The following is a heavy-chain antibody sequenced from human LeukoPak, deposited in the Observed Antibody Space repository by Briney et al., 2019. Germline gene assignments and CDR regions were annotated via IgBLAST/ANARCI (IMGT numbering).Heavy chain of an antibody. J-gene: IGHJ3*02. D-gene: IGHD1-1*01. CDR2: ISGGGGST. V-gene: IGHV3-23*01. Sequence: GRSLRLSCAASGFTFSSYAMSWVRQAPGKGLEWVSAISGGGGSTYYADSVKGRFTISRDNSKNTLYLQMNSLRAEDTAVYYCAKDWAGVRPLDAFDIWGQGTMVTVSS. CDR1: GFTFSSYA. CDR3: AKDWAGVRPLDAFDI.